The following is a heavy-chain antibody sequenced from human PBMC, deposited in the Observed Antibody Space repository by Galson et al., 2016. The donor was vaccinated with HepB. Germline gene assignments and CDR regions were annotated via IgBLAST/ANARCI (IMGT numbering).Heavy chain of an antibody. CDR1: SYSFASYW. D-gene: IGHD3-10*01. V-gene: IGHV5-51*01. CDR2: TFPGDSDT. CDR3: TRLRFFSAANYFYGMDV. Sequence: QSGAEVKKPGESLKISCKGSSYSFASYWIGWVRQMPGKGLEYMGITFPGDSDTTYSPSFQGQVTISVDKSISTAYLQWSSLEASDTAMYYCTRLRFFSAANYFYGMDVGGQGTTVTVSS. J-gene: IGHJ6*02.